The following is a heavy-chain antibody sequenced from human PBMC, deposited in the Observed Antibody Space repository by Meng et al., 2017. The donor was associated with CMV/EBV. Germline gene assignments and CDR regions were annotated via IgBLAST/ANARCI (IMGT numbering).Heavy chain of an antibody. CDR2: IYYSGST. V-gene: IGHV4-39*07. J-gene: IGHJ4*02. Sequence: HLHLQQSAPGLVKPSETLSLTCTVAGGSISSSSYYWCWIRQPPGKGLEWIGSIYYSGSTYYNPSLKSRVTISVDTSKNQFSLKLSSVTAADTAVYYCASLAGDYWGQGTLVTVSS. CDR3: ASLAGDY. CDR1: GGSISSSSYY. D-gene: IGHD3-10*01.